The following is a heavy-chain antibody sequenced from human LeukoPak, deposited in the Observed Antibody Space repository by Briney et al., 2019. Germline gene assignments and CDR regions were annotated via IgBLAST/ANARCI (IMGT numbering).Heavy chain of an antibody. J-gene: IGHJ4*02. Sequence: SVKVSCKASGGTFSSYTISWVRQAPGQGLEWMGRIIPILGIANYAQKFQGRVTITADKSTSTAYMELSSLRSEDTAVYYCARDSGGCCSSTSCYPLTDYWGQGTLVTVSS. V-gene: IGHV1-69*04. CDR2: IIPILGIA. D-gene: IGHD2-2*01. CDR1: GGTFSSYT. CDR3: ARDSGGCCSSTSCYPLTDY.